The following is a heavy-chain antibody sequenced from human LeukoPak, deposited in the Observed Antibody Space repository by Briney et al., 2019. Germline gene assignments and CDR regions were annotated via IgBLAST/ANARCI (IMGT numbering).Heavy chain of an antibody. Sequence: PSETLSLTCTVSGGSISSYYWSWIRQPPGKGLERIGYIYTSGSTNYNPSLKSRVTISVDTSKNQFSLKLSSVTAADTAVYYCARTTYYYDSSGYYRYYFDYWGQGTLVTVSS. V-gene: IGHV4-4*09. CDR2: IYTSGST. J-gene: IGHJ4*02. D-gene: IGHD3-22*01. CDR3: ARTTYYYDSSGYYRYYFDY. CDR1: GGSISSYY.